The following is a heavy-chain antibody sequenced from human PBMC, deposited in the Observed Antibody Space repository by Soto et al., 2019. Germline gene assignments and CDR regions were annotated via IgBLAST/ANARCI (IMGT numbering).Heavy chain of an antibody. CDR1: DGSISSYY. CDR3: ARGRDCSSTSCYGNHYYYYMDV. V-gene: IGHV4-59*01. J-gene: IGHJ6*03. Sequence: SETLSLTCTVSDGSISSYYWGWIRQPPGKGLEWIGYIFYTGSTRSNPSLKSRVTISVDTSKKQFSLKLSSVTAADTAMYYCARGRDCSSTSCYGNHYYYYMDVWGKGTTVTVSS. CDR2: IFYTGST. D-gene: IGHD2-2*01.